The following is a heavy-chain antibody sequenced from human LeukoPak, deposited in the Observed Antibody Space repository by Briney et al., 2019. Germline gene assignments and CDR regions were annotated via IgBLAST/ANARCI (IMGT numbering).Heavy chain of an antibody. CDR3: AREDDSSGYKWDY. CDR2: VSYDGSNK. D-gene: IGHD3-22*01. V-gene: IGHV3-30-3*01. CDR1: GFTFSSYA. J-gene: IGHJ4*02. Sequence: GGSLRLSCAASGFTFSSYAMHWVRQAPGKGLEWVAVVSYDGSNKYYADSVKGRFTISRDNSKNTLYLQMNSPRAEDTAVYYCAREDDSSGYKWDYWGQGTLVTVSS.